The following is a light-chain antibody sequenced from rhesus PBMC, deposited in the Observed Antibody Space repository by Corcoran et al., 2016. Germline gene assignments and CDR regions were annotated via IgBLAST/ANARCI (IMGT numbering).Light chain of an antibody. J-gene: IGKJ2*01. CDR1: QSISSW. CDR2: KAA. V-gene: IGKV1-22*01. CDR3: QQYSSSPYS. Sequence: DIQMTQSPSSLSASVGDTVTITCRASQSISSWLAWYQQKPGKDPKLLIYKAASLQSGVPSRVSGSGSGTDFTLTISSLQSEDFATYYCQQYSSSPYSFGQGTKVEIK.